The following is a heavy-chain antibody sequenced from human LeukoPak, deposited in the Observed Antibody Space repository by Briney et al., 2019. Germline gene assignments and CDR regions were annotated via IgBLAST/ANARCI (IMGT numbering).Heavy chain of an antibody. Sequence: SETLSLTCAVYGGSFSGYYWSWIRQPPGKGLEWIGDIIHSGSANYNPSLRSRVTISVDTSKNQFSLKLSSVTAADTAVYYCARAFYPGYYSYMAVWGKGTTVTVSS. D-gene: IGHD3-3*02. CDR1: GGSFSGYY. V-gene: IGHV4-34*12. CDR3: ARAFYPGYYSYMAV. J-gene: IGHJ6*03. CDR2: IIHSGSA.